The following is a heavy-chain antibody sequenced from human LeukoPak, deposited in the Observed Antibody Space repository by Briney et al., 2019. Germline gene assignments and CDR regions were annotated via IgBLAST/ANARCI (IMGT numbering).Heavy chain of an antibody. Sequence: GGSLRLSCAASGFTFSSYGMHWVRQAPGKGLEWVAVISYDGSNKYYADSVKGRFTISRDNSKNTLYLQMNSLRAEDTAVYYCAKDRVGYSGYEGTDYWGQGTLVTVSS. CDR1: GFTFSSYG. CDR3: AKDRVGYSGYEGTDY. D-gene: IGHD5-12*01. V-gene: IGHV3-30*18. J-gene: IGHJ4*02. CDR2: ISYDGSNK.